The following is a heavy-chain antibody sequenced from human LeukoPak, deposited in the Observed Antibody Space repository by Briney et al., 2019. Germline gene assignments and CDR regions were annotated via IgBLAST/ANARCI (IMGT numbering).Heavy chain of an antibody. J-gene: IGHJ4*02. CDR1: GYTFPSYG. Sequence: GASVTVSCKASGYTFPSYGISWVRPAPGQGLEWMGWISAYNGNTNYAQKLQGRVTMTTDSSPSTAYMELRSLRSDDTAVYYCARDRGGATINLLYWGQGTLVTVSS. CDR3: ARDRGGATINLLY. CDR2: ISAYNGNT. V-gene: IGHV1-18*01. D-gene: IGHD5-24*01.